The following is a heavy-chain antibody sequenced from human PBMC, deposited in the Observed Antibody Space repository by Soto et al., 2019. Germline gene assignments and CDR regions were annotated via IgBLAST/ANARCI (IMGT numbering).Heavy chain of an antibody. V-gene: IGHV3-11*06. D-gene: IGHD6-19*01. Sequence: QVQLVESGGGLVKPGGSLRLSCAASGFTFSDYYMSWIRQAPGKGLEWVSYISSSSSYTNYADSVKGRFTISRDNAKNSLYLQMNSLRAEDTAVYYCAREPIAVAGYYYYGMDVWGQGTTVTVSS. J-gene: IGHJ6*02. CDR3: AREPIAVAGYYYYGMDV. CDR1: GFTFSDYY. CDR2: ISSSSSYT.